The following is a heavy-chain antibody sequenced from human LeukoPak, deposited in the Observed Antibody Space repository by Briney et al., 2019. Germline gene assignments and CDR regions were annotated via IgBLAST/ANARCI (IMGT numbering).Heavy chain of an antibody. V-gene: IGHV3-7*03. CDR2: IKQDGSEK. CDR1: GFTLSTFW. J-gene: IGHJ4*02. D-gene: IGHD6-19*01. Sequence: GGSLRLSCVASGFTLSTFWMTWVRQAPGKGLEWVANIKQDGSEKNYVDSVKGRFTISRDNAKNSLYMQMNSQRVGDTAVYYCARGGIAMAGSMSLMDWGQGTLVTVSS. CDR3: ARGGIAMAGSMSLMD.